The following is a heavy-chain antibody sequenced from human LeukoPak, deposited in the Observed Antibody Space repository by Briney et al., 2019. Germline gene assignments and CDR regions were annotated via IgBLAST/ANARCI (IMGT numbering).Heavy chain of an antibody. D-gene: IGHD2-8*02. V-gene: IGHV1-18*01. CDR2: ISAYNGNT. Sequence: ASVKVSCKASGYTFTSYGISWVRQAPGQGLEWMGWISAYNGNTNYAQKLQGRVTMTTDTSTSTAYMELRSLRSDDTAVYYCARVPMVVFPAPRRPDYSYNSRAVGGKGPTV. J-gene: IGHJ6*03. CDR1: GYTFTSYG. CDR3: ARVPMVVFPAPRRPDYSYNSRAV.